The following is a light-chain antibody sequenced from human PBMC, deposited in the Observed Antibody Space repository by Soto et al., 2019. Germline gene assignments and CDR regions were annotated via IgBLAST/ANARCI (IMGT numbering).Light chain of an antibody. CDR2: KAS. CDR1: QSISSW. Sequence: DIQMTQSPSTLSASVGDRVTITCRASQSISSWLAWYQQKQGKAPKLLIYKASSLESGVPSRFRCSGSGTEFTLTISSLQPDDFATYYCQQYNSYRTFGQGTKVEIK. J-gene: IGKJ1*01. CDR3: QQYNSYRT. V-gene: IGKV1-5*03.